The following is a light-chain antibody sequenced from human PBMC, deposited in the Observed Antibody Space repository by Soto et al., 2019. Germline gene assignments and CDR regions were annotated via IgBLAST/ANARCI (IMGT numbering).Light chain of an antibody. CDR2: GAS. Sequence: EIVLTQSPGTLSLSPGERATLSCRASQSVSSSYLAWYQQKPGQAPRLLIYGASSRATGIPDRFSGSGSGTDFTLTISRLEPEDFAVYSCPQYGSSPTFGGGTKVEIK. CDR1: QSVSSSY. J-gene: IGKJ4*01. CDR3: PQYGSSPT. V-gene: IGKV3-20*01.